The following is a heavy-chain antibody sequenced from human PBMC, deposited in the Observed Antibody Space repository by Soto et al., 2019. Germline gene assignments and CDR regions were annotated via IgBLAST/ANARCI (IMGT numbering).Heavy chain of an antibody. Sequence: SETLSLTCTVSGGSISSGDYYWSWIRQPPGKGLEWIGYIYYSGSTYYNPSLKSRVTISVDTSKNQFSLKLSSVTAADTAVYYCARTYHYDSSHDYWGQGTLVTVSS. D-gene: IGHD3-22*01. CDR2: IYYSGST. CDR1: GGSISSGDYY. CDR3: ARTYHYDSSHDY. J-gene: IGHJ4*02. V-gene: IGHV4-30-4*01.